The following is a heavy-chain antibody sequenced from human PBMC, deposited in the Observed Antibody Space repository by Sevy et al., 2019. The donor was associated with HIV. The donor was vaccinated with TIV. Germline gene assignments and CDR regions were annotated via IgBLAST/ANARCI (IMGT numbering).Heavy chain of an antibody. D-gene: IGHD2-15*01. CDR1: VFTFSSYA. J-gene: IGHJ4*02. CDR3: AGLVVVAALPID. V-gene: IGHV3-30-3*01. Sequence: GGSLRLSCAASVFTFSSYAMHWVRQAPGKGLEWVAVISYDGSNKYYADSVKGRFTISRDNSKNTLYLQMNSLRAEDTAVYYCAGLVVVAALPIDWGQGTLVTVSS. CDR2: ISYDGSNK.